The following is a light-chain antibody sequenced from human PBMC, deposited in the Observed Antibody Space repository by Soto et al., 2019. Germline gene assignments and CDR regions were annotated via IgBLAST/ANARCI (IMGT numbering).Light chain of an antibody. V-gene: IGLV1-40*01. CDR2: GNS. CDR1: SSNIGAGYD. J-gene: IGLJ1*01. CDR3: QSHDGSLSAYV. Sequence: QSVLTQPPSVSGAPGQRVTISCTGSSSNIGAGYDVHWYQQLPGTAPKLLIYGNSNRPSGVPDRFSGSKSGTSASLAITGLQAEDEADFYCQSHDGSLSAYVFGTGTKVT.